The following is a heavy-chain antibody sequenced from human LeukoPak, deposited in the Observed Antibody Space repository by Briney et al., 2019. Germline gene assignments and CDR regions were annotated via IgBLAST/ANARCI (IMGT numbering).Heavy chain of an antibody. CDR2: IYHSGST. D-gene: IGHD2-2*01. V-gene: IGHV4-38-2*01. CDR1: GYSISSGYY. CDR3: ASLDIVVVPAAIGWFDP. Sequence: TPSETLSLTCAVSGYSISSGYYWGWIRQPPGQGLGWIGRIYHSGSTYYNPSLKSRVTVSVDTSKNQFSLKLSSVTAPDTAVYYCASLDIVVVPAAIGWFDPWGQGTLVTVSS. J-gene: IGHJ5*02.